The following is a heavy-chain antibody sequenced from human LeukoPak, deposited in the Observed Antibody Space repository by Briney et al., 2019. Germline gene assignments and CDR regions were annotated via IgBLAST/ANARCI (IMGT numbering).Heavy chain of an antibody. J-gene: IGHJ4*02. D-gene: IGHD4-23*01. CDR2: IRGKANSYAT. CDR1: GLTFSGSA. V-gene: IGHV3-73*01. Sequence: PGGSLRLSCAASGLTFSGSAMHWVRQASGKGLEWVGRIRGKANSYATAYAASVKGRFTISRDDSKNTAYLQMNSLKTDDTAVYYCARDGGNFDIDYWGQGTLVTVSS. CDR3: ARDGGNFDIDY.